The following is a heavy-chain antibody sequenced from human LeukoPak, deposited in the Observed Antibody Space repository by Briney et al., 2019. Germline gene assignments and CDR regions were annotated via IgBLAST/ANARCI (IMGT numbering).Heavy chain of an antibody. CDR1: GDSVSINSAA. CDR2: RYYRAKWYN. D-gene: IGHD2-15*01. J-gene: IGHJ6*02. Sequence: SQTLSLTCALSGDSVSINSAALNWIRQSPARGLEWLGRRYYRAKWYNDYAVSVKSRITINPDTSKNQFSLQLNSVTPEGTAVYYCARETYCIGGSYYSNSYYYYGMDVWGQGTTVTVSS. V-gene: IGHV6-1*01. CDR3: ARETYCIGGSYYSNSYYYYGMDV.